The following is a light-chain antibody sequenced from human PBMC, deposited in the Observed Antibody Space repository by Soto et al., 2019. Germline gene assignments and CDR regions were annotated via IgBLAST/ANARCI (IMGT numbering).Light chain of an antibody. J-gene: IGKJ2*01. CDR1: QSVRSSF. CDR2: GAS. Sequence: EIMLTQSPGTLSLSPGERATLSCRASQSVRSSFLAWYQQKPGQAPRLLMHGASNRATGIPDSFSGSGSGTDFTLTISRLEPEDFAVYFCQQYGASLYTFGQGTKLEIK. V-gene: IGKV3-20*01. CDR3: QQYGASLYT.